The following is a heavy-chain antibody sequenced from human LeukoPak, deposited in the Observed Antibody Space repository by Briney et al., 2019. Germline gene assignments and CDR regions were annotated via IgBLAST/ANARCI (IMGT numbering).Heavy chain of an antibody. V-gene: IGHV1-2*02. CDR2: INPNSGGT. D-gene: IGHD6-13*01. CDR3: ARGKLAAAPATNWYFDL. CDR1: GYY. J-gene: IGHJ2*01. Sequence: ASVNLSCKASGYYMHWVRQAPGQGREWMGWINPNSGGTNYAQKFQGRVTMTRDTSISTAYMELSRLRSDDTAVYYCARGKLAAAPATNWYFDLWGRGTLVTVSS.